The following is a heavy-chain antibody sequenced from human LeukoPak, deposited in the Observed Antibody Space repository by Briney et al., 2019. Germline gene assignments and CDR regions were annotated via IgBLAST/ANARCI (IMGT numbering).Heavy chain of an antibody. CDR1: GGSFSGYY. D-gene: IGHD4-11*01. CDR2: INQHVIT. J-gene: IGHJ6*03. V-gene: IGHV4-34*01. CDR3: ARTKKYSYYYYYMDV. Sequence: SETLSLTCAVYGGSFSGYYWSWIRQPPGKGLEWIGEINQHVITNYNPSLKSRVTISVDTSKYQFSLNLSSVTAADTAVYYCARTKKYSYYYYYMDVWDKGTTVTVSS.